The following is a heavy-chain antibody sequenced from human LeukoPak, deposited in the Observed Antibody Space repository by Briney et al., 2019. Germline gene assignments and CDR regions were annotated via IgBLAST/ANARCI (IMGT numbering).Heavy chain of an antibody. CDR1: GYTLTELS. CDR3: ARIPRRYYYYGMDV. CDR2: FDPEDGET. D-gene: IGHD2-15*01. V-gene: IGHV1-24*01. Sequence: ASVKVSCKVSGYTLTELSMHWVRQAPGKGLEWMGGFDPEDGETIYAQKFQGRVTMTEDTSTDTAYMELSSLRSEDTAVYYCARIPRRYYYYGMDVWGQGTTVTVSS. J-gene: IGHJ6*02.